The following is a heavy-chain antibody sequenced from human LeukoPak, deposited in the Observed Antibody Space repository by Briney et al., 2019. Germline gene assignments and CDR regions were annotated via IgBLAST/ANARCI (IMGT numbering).Heavy chain of an antibody. CDR2: ISVINNANT. D-gene: IGHD2-21*02. Sequence: EASVKVSCKASGYTFSSYGINWVRQAPGQGLEWMGWISVINNANTRYAQNFQGRLTMTIDTSTTTAYMELRSLRSDDTAVYYCSREFPFCGADCFSGVFDNWGQGTMVTVS. CDR1: GYTFSSYG. CDR3: SREFPFCGADCFSGVFDN. J-gene: IGHJ3*02. V-gene: IGHV1-18*01.